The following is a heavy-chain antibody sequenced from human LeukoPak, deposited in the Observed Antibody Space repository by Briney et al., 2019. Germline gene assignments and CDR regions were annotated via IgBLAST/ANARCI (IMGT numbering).Heavy chain of an antibody. CDR1: GYSISSGYY. J-gene: IGHJ4*02. CDR2: IYHSGST. D-gene: IGHD4-17*01. V-gene: IGHV4-38-2*02. CDR3: ARDASTGALDY. Sequence: PSETLSLTRAVSGYSISSGYYWGWIRQPPGKGLEWIGSIYHSGSTYYNPSLKSRVTISVDTSKNQFSLKLSSVTAADTAVYYCARDASTGALDYWGQGTLVTVSS.